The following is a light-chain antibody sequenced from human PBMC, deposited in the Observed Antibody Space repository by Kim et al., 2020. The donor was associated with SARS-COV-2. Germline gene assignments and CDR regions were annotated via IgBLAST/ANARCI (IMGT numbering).Light chain of an antibody. J-gene: IGLJ3*02. CDR1: GSDY. CDR2: DVN. Sequence: SEPPGQSYTNSCAGTGSDYVSWYQQHPGKDPKLIIYDVNNRPSGVSNRFSGSKSGNSASLTISGLQVADEAHYYCLSYRASSTMFGGGTPADRP. CDR3: LSYRASSTM. V-gene: IGLV2-14*03.